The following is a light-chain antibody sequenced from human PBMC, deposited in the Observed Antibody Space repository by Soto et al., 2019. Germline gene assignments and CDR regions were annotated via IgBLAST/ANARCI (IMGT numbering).Light chain of an antibody. CDR3: NSYTSSSTRV. Sequence: QSALTQPASVSGSPGQSITISCTGTSSDVGSYKYVSWYQQHPGEAPKLMIYDVTNPPSGVSNRFSGSKSGNTASLTISGLQAEDEADYYCNSYTSSSTRVFGNGTKLTVL. CDR1: SSDVGSYKY. J-gene: IGLJ1*01. V-gene: IGLV2-14*01. CDR2: DVT.